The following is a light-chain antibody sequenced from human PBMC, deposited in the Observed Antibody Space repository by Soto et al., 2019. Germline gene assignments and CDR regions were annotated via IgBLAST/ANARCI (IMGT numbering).Light chain of an antibody. V-gene: IGLV1-40*01. CDR1: SSNIGAEYD. Sequence: QSVLTQPPSVSGAPGQRVAISCTGSSSNIGAEYDVHWYQQLPGTAPKRLIYGDNNRPSGVPDRFSGSKSGTSASLAITGLQPEDEADYYCQSYDSSLNNHVFGTGTKVTVL. J-gene: IGLJ1*01. CDR2: GDN. CDR3: QSYDSSLNNHV.